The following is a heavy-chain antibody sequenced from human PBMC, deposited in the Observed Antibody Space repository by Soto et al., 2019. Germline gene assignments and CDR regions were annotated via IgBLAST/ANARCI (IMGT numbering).Heavy chain of an antibody. CDR1: GYTFTSYY. D-gene: IGHD6-19*01. CDR3: APTRIAVAGSTGTGAFDI. V-gene: IGHV1-46*01. CDR2: INPSGGST. J-gene: IGHJ3*02. Sequence: ASVKVSCKASGYTFTSYYMHLVRQAPGQGLEWMGIINPSGGSTSYAQKFQGRVTMTRDTSTSTVYMELSSLRSEDTAVYYCAPTRIAVAGSTGTGAFDIWGQGTMVTVSS.